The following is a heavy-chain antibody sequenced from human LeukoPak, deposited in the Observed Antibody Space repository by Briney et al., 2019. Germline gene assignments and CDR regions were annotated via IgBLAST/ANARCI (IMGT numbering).Heavy chain of an antibody. J-gene: IGHJ4*02. CDR3: AREGLDY. V-gene: IGHV1-8*01. Sequence: ASVKVSCKASGYTLTNYDINWVRQATGQGLEWMGYMNPNSGNSAYAQKFQGRVTITTDASISTAYMELSGLRSEDTALYYCAREGLDYWGQGTLVTVSS. CDR1: GYTLTNYD. CDR2: MNPNSGNS.